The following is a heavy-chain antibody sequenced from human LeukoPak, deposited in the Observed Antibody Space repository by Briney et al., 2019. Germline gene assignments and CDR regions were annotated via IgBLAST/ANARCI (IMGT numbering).Heavy chain of an antibody. CDR3: AGDDKDAFDI. CDR2: VFYTGST. D-gene: IGHD3-22*01. J-gene: IGHJ3*02. Sequence: SETLCLTCTVSGASMSSYYWNWIRQPPGKGLEWIGYVFYTGSTNYNPSLKGRVTISIDMSKNRFSLNLSSVTAADTAVYYCAGDDKDAFDIWGQGTMVTVSS. CDR1: GASMSSYY. V-gene: IGHV4-59*01.